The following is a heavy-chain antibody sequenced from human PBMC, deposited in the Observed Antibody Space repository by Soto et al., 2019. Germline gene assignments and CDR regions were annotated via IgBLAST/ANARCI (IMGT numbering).Heavy chain of an antibody. CDR1: GGSITGYY. CDR2: IHYSGST. J-gene: IGHJ5*02. D-gene: IGHD4-4*01. Sequence: SETLSLTCTVSGGSITGYYWSWIRQPPGKGPEWIGNIHYSGSTNYNPSLKSRVTISVDTSKNQFSLRLSSVTAAETAVYYCARHAYYSNPLRFDPWGQGTLVTVSS. CDR3: ARHAYYSNPLRFDP. V-gene: IGHV4-59*08.